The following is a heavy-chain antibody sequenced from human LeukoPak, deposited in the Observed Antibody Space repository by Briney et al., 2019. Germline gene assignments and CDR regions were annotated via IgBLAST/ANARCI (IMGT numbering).Heavy chain of an antibody. CDR1: GYTFTGYY. CDR2: INPNSGGT. Sequence: ASVKVSCKASGYTFTGYYMHWVRQAPVQGLEWMGWINPNSGGTNYAQKFQGRVTMTRDTSISTAYMELSRLRSDDTAVYYCARDMIVVVPAARGEDYWGQGTLVTVSS. D-gene: IGHD2-2*01. V-gene: IGHV1-2*02. J-gene: IGHJ4*02. CDR3: ARDMIVVVPAARGEDY.